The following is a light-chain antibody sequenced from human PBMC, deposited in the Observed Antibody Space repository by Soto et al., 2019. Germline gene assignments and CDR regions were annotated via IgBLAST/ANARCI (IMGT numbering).Light chain of an antibody. V-gene: IGKV3-20*01. J-gene: IGKJ5*01. CDR2: GAS. CDR1: QTVPSR. Sequence: EIVLTQSPATLSVSPGERASLXCRASQTVPSRIAWYQQKPGQAPSLLIYGASTRATGVPDKFSGSGSGTDFTLTISRLEPEDFALYYCQHYGAAPITFGQGTRLEIK. CDR3: QHYGAAPIT.